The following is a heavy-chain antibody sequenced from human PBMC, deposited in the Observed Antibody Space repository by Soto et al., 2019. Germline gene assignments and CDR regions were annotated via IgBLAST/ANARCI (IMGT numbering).Heavy chain of an antibody. D-gene: IGHD1-7*01. CDR1: GVTCSSYS. CDR3: ASAPITGTTSSPAAFDI. J-gene: IGHJ3*02. CDR2: ISSSSSYI. V-gene: IGHV3-21*01. Sequence: PGGSLRLSCAASGVTCSSYSMNWVRQGPGKGLEWVSSISSSSSYIYDADSVKGRFTISRDNAKNSLYLQMNSLRGKDTAVYYCASAPITGTTSSPAAFDIWGQGTMVTVSS.